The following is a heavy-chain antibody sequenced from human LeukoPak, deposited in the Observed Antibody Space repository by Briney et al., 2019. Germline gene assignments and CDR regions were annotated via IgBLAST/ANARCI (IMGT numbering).Heavy chain of an antibody. CDR2: INPNSGGT. J-gene: IGHJ4*02. V-gene: IGHV1-2*02. Sequence: ASVKVSCNASGYTFTGYYMHWVRQAPGQGLEWMGWINPNSGGTNYARKFQGRVTMTRDTSISTAYMELSRPRSDDTAVYYCARDSEAGTTVYSFDYWGQGTLVTVSS. CDR1: GYTFTGYY. CDR3: ARDSEAGTTVYSFDY. D-gene: IGHD6-19*01.